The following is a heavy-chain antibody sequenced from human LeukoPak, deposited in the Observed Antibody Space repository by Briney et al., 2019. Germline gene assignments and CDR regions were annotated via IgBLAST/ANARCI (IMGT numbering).Heavy chain of an antibody. V-gene: IGHV4-31*11. J-gene: IGHJ5*02. CDR2: IYYSGHT. CDR3: ARLTNGTTSNNWFDP. CDR1: GGSLSSGGYY. Sequence: SQTLSLTCVVSGGSLSSGGYYWGWVRQHPGKGLEWLGYIYYSGHTYYNPSLKSRVTISVDTSKNQFSLKLSSVTAADTAVYYCARLTNGTTSNNWFDPGGQGTLVTVSS. D-gene: IGHD1-1*01.